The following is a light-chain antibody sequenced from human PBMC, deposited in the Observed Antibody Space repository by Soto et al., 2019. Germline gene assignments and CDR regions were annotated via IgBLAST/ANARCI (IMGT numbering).Light chain of an antibody. V-gene: IGLV2-23*01. Sequence: QSALTQPASVSGSPGQSITISWTGTRSDDGGYNLVSWYQQHPGKAPKVMIYEGSKRPSGVSNRFSGSKSGNTASLTISGLQAEDEADYYCCSYAGSSTYVFGTGTKVTVL. CDR1: RSDDGGYNL. J-gene: IGLJ1*01. CDR2: EGS. CDR3: CSYAGSSTYV.